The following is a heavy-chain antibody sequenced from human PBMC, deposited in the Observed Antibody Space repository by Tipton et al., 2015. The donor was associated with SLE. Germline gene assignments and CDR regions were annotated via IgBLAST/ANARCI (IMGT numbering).Heavy chain of an antibody. CDR1: GGSFTTSDYY. V-gene: IGHV4-39*07. J-gene: IGHJ6*02. Sequence: TLSLTCTVSGGSFTTSDYYWAWIRQPPGRGLEWIGSIYHRGTTYYNPSLKSRVSLSIDTSNNQFSLKLTSVTAADTAVYYCARHAPFGGSYKGFDVWGRGTTVTVAS. CDR3: ARHAPFGGSYKGFDV. D-gene: IGHD3-10*01. CDR2: IYHRGTT.